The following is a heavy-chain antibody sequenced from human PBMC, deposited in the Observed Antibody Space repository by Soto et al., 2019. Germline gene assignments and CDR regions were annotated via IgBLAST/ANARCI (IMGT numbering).Heavy chain of an antibody. V-gene: IGHV1-69*13. CDR2: IIPIFGTA. CDR1: EDTFRNYA. Sequence: SVKVSCKASEDTFRNYAISWVRQAPGQGLEWMGGIIPIFGTANYAQKFQGRVTITADESTSTAYMELSSLRSEDTAVYYCAGPRIVGATRAFDIWGQGTMVTVSS. CDR3: AGPRIVGATRAFDI. D-gene: IGHD1-26*01. J-gene: IGHJ3*02.